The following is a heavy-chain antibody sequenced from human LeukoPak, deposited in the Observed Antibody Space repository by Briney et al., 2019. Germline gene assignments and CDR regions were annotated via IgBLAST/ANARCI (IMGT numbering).Heavy chain of an antibody. CDR3: ARDSPFDH. Sequence: SETLSLTCTVSGGSISSSSYYWGWIRQPPGKGLEWIGSIYYSGSTYYNPSLKSRVTISVDTSKNQFSLKLSSVTAADTAVYYCARDSPFDHWGQGTLVTVSS. V-gene: IGHV4-39*07. J-gene: IGHJ5*02. CDR2: IYYSGST. CDR1: GGSISSSSYY.